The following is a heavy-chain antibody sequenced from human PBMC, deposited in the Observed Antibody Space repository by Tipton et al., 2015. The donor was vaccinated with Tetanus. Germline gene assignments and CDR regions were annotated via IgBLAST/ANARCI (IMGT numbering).Heavy chain of an antibody. Sequence: LRLSCTVSGSSISRSSHYWTWIRQPPGKEPEWVGYVYHSGATNYHPSLKSRLAISMDRSENQISLKMTSVTAADTAVYYCAGVTAQRTELYFEHWGQGTQVTVSS. CDR3: AGVTAQRTELYFEH. V-gene: IGHV4-61*01. CDR2: VYHSGAT. D-gene: IGHD2-8*02. CDR1: GSSISRSSHY. J-gene: IGHJ1*01.